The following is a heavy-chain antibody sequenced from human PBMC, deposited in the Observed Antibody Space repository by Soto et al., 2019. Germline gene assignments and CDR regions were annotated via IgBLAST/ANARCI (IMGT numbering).Heavy chain of an antibody. J-gene: IGHJ5*02. CDR3: ARLNDYSNYWFDP. V-gene: IGHV4-59*08. CDR1: GGSISSYY. Sequence: QVQLQESGPGLVKPSETLSLTCTVSGGSISSYYWSWIRQPPGKGLEWIGYIYYSGSTNYNPSLKSRVTISVDTSKNQFSLKLSSVTAADTAVYYCARLNDYSNYWFDPWGQETLVTVSS. D-gene: IGHD4-4*01. CDR2: IYYSGST.